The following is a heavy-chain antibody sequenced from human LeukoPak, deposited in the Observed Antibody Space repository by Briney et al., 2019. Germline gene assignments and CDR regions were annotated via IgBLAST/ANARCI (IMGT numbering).Heavy chain of an antibody. CDR3: ARDWGYCSGGSCYSGWFDP. CDR1: GGSISTSNYY. D-gene: IGHD2-15*01. CDR2: IFYSGST. Sequence: PSETLSLTCTVSGGSISTSNYYWGWIRQPPGKGLEWIGNIFYSGSTYYSPSLRSRVTISQDTSRNQFSLKLSSVTAADTAVYYCARDWGYCSGGSCYSGWFDPWGQGTLVTVSS. J-gene: IGHJ5*02. V-gene: IGHV4-39*07.